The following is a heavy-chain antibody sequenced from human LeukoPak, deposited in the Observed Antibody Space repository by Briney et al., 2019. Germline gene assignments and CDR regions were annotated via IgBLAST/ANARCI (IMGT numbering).Heavy chain of an antibody. Sequence: GASVKVSCKASGYTFTSYGISWVRQAPGQGLEWMGWISAYNGNTKYAQKLQGRVTMTTDTSTSTAYMELRSLRSDDTAVYYCARDLSNYYDSSGYADYWGQGTLVTVSS. D-gene: IGHD3-22*01. CDR1: GYTFTSYG. J-gene: IGHJ4*02. CDR2: ISAYNGNT. CDR3: ARDLSNYYDSSGYADY. V-gene: IGHV1-18*01.